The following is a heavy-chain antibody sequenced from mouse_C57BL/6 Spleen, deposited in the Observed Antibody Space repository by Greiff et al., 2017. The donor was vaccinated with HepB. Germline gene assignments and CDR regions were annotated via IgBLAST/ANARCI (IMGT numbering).Heavy chain of an antibody. J-gene: IGHJ4*01. D-gene: IGHD1-1*01. CDR1: GFTFSDYY. Sequence: EVHLVESEGGLVQPGSSMKLSCTASGFTFSDYYMAWVRQVPEKGLEWVANINYDGSSTYYLDSLKSRFIISRDNAKNILYLQMSSLKSEDTATYYCARDGDYYGSSPYAMDYWGQGTSVTVSS. CDR2: INYDGSST. V-gene: IGHV5-16*01. CDR3: ARDGDYYGSSPYAMDY.